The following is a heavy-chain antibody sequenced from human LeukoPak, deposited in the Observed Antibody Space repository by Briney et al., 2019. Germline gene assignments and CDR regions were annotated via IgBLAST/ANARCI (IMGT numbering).Heavy chain of an antibody. CDR2: ISWNSASI. J-gene: IGHJ4*02. V-gene: IGHV3-9*01. CDR3: TKGGRIAAAVDS. Sequence: GGSLRLSCAASGFSFDDYAMNWVRQAPGKSLEWVSTISWNSASIGYADSVKGRFTISRDNAKTALYLQMNSLRDEDTAFYYCTKGGRIAAAVDSWGQGTLVTVSS. CDR1: GFSFDDYA. D-gene: IGHD6-13*01.